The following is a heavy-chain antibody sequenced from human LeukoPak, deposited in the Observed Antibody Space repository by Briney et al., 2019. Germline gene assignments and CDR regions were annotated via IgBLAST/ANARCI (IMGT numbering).Heavy chain of an antibody. Sequence: GGSLRLSCAASGFTFSSYEMNWVRQGPGKGLEWVSYISSGGRTIYYADSVKGRFTIARDNAQPSRYLQMNSLRAEDTGVYYCARHPRVVGSATRQYYFDYWGQGTLVTVSS. D-gene: IGHD2-2*01. CDR1: GFTFSSYE. CDR2: ISSGGRTI. J-gene: IGHJ4*02. CDR3: ARHPRVVGSATRQYYFDY. V-gene: IGHV3-48*03.